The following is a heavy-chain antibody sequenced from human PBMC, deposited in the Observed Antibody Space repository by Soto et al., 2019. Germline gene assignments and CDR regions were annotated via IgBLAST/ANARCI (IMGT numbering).Heavy chain of an antibody. CDR3: ARDGYDFWSGYGTAYGMDV. V-gene: IGHV3-30-3*01. CDR1: GFTFSSYA. CDR2: ISYDGSNK. J-gene: IGHJ6*02. Sequence: GGSLRLSCAASGFTFSSYAMHWVRQAPGKGLEWVAVISYDGSNKYYADSVKGRFTISRDNSKNTLYLQMNSLRAEDTAVYYCARDGYDFWSGYGTAYGMDVWGQGTTVTVS. D-gene: IGHD3-3*01.